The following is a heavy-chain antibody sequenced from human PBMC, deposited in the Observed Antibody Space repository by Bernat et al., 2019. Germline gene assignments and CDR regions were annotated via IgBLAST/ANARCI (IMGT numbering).Heavy chain of an antibody. CDR3: AIVAYCSGGSCYSIFDY. CDR2: INPNSGGT. V-gene: IGHV1-2*04. J-gene: IGHJ4*02. D-gene: IGHD2-15*01. CDR1: GYTFTGYY. Sequence: QVQLVQSGAEVKKPGASVKVSCKASGYTFTGYYMHWVRQAPGQGLEWMGWINPNSGGTNYAQKFQGWVTMTRDTSISTAYMELSRLRSDDTAVYYCAIVAYCSGGSCYSIFDYWGQGTLVTVSS.